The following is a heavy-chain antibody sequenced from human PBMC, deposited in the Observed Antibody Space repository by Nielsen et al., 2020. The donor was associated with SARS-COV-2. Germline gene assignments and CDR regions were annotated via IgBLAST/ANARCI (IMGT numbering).Heavy chain of an antibody. CDR3: ARHDLGGKYYYGLDV. D-gene: IGHD3-16*01. J-gene: IGHJ6*02. CDR1: GGSISHYY. V-gene: IGHV4-59*08. CDR2: IYFSGIT. Sequence: SETLSLTCTVAGGSISHYYWSWIRQPPGKGLEWIGNIYFSGITNYNPFLKSRVTISVDTSQNHFSLKLNSVTAADTAVYYCARHDLGGKYYYGLDVWGQGTTVAVSS.